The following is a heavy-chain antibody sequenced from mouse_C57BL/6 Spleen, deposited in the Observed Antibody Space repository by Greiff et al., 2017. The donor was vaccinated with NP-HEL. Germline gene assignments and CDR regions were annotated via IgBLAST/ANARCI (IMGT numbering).Heavy chain of an antibody. CDR2: INPNNGGT. Sequence: EVQLQQSGPELVKPGASVKISCKASGYTFTDYYMNWVKQSHGKSLEWIGDINPNNGGTSYNQKFKGKATLTVDKSSSTAYMELRSLTSEDSAVYYCATPLRSYYFDYWGQGTTLTVSS. J-gene: IGHJ2*01. V-gene: IGHV1-26*01. CDR3: ATPLRSYYFDY. CDR1: GYTFTDYY. D-gene: IGHD1-1*01.